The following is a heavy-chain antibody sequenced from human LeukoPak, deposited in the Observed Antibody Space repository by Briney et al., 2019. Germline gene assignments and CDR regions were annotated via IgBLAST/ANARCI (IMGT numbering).Heavy chain of an antibody. Sequence: PGGSLRLSCAASGFTFSSYWMSWVRQAPGKGLEWVANIKQDGSEKYYVDSVEGRFTISRDNAKNSLYLQMNSLRAEDTAVYYCARDPSITMVRGVIILPPDYWGQGTLVTVSS. D-gene: IGHD3-10*01. CDR3: ARDPSITMVRGVIILPPDY. CDR1: GFTFSSYW. V-gene: IGHV3-7*01. CDR2: IKQDGSEK. J-gene: IGHJ4*02.